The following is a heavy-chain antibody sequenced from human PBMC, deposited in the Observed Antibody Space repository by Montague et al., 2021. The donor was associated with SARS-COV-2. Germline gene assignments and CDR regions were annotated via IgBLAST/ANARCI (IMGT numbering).Heavy chain of an antibody. V-gene: IGHV4-39*01. CDR1: GGSISSSSYY. CDR2: IYYSGST. CDR3: ARRPTSSITIFGVAQLRGGLDF. J-gene: IGHJ4*02. Sequence: SETLSLTCTVSGGSISSSSYYWGWIRQPPGKGLEWIGSIYYSGSTYYNPSLKSRVTISVDTSKNQFSLKLSSVTAADTAVYYCARRPTSSITIFGVAQLRGGLDFWGQGTLVTVSS. D-gene: IGHD3-3*01.